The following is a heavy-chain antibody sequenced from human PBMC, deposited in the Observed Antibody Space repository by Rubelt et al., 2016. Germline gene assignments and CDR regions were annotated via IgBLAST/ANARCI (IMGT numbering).Heavy chain of an antibody. Sequence: QVQLQQWGAGLLKPSETLSLTCAVYGGSFSGYYWSWIRQPPGKGLEWIGEINHSGSTTYNPSLKSRVTISVDTSKNQFSLKLGLLTAADTAVYYCARGESYCSGGSCLDWFDPWGQGTLVTVSS. V-gene: IGHV4-34*01. CDR2: INHSGST. J-gene: IGHJ5*02. CDR3: ARGESYCSGGSCLDWFDP. CDR1: GGSFSGYY. D-gene: IGHD2-15*01.